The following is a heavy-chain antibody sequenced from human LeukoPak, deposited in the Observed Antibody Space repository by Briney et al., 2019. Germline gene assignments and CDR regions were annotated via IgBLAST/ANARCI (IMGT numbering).Heavy chain of an antibody. V-gene: IGHV5-51*01. Sequence: VESLKISCKGSGYNFTTFWIGWVRQMPGKGLEWMGIIHPGDSDTRYSPSFQGQVTISADKSISTASLQWSSLKASDTAMYYCARHDVCSSTRCYNTYDIWGQGTMVTVSS. CDR2: IHPGDSDT. J-gene: IGHJ3*02. CDR1: GYNFTTFW. CDR3: ARHDVCSSTRCYNTYDI. D-gene: IGHD2-2*02.